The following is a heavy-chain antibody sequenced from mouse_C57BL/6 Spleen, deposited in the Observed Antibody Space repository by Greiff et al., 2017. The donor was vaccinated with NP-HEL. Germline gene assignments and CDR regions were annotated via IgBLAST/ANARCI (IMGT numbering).Heavy chain of an antibody. V-gene: IGHV2-2*01. CDR2: IWSGGST. CDR1: GFSLTSYG. Sequence: QVHVKQSGPGLVQPSQSLSITCTVSGFSLTSYGVHWVRQSPGKGLEWLGVIWSGGSTDYNAAFISRLSISKDNSKSQVFFKMNSLQADDTAIYYCASYYYGNPYYCDYWGQGTTLTVSS. CDR3: ASYYYGNPYYCDY. D-gene: IGHD2-1*01. J-gene: IGHJ2*01.